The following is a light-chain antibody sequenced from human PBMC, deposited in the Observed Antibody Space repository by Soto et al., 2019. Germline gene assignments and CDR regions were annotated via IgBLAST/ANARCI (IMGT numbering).Light chain of an antibody. V-gene: IGLV2-14*01. Sequence: QSALTQPPSVSGSPGQSVTISCTGTSSDVGSYNYVSWYQQHPGKAPKLMIYEVSNRPSGVSNRFSGSKSGNTASLTISGLQAEDEADYYCISYTSSSTPWVFGGGTKLTVL. CDR2: EVS. CDR3: ISYTSSSTPWV. J-gene: IGLJ2*01. CDR1: SSDVGSYNY.